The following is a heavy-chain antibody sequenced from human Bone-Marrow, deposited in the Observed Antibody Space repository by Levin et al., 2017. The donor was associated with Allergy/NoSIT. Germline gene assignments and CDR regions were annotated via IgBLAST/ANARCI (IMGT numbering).Heavy chain of an antibody. D-gene: IGHD5/OR15-5a*01. CDR1: GFTFSTYW. J-gene: IGHJ3*02. CDR2: INIDGSST. V-gene: IGHV3-74*01. CDR3: VREPPSVFDI. Sequence: GESLKISCAASGFTFSTYWMHWVRQAPGKGLVWVSRINIDGSSTAYADSVKGRFTISRDNTKNTLYLQMNSLRAEDTALYYGVREPPSVFDIWGQGTTVTVSS.